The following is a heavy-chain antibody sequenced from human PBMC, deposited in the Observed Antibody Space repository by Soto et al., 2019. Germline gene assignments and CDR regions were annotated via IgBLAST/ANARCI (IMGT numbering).Heavy chain of an antibody. Sequence: GASVKVSCKASGYTFTGYYMHWVRQAPGQGLEWMGWINPNSGGTNYAQKFQGWVTMTRDTSISTAYMELSRLRSDDTAVYYCAREFLGGVPAAESGWFDPWGQGTLVTSPQ. V-gene: IGHV1-2*04. CDR3: AREFLGGVPAAESGWFDP. CDR2: INPNSGGT. J-gene: IGHJ5*02. CDR1: GYTFTGYY. D-gene: IGHD2-2*01.